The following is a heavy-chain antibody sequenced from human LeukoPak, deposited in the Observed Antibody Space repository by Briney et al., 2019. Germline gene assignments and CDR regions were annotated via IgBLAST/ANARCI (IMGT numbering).Heavy chain of an antibody. CDR1: EYTFTGYY. Sequence: GVSVKVSCKASEYTFTGYYLHWVRQAPGQGLEWMGWINPHSGDTDYAQKFQGRVTMTRDTSISTAYMELSRLRSDDTAVYYCARWGGHCTSGLCYYFDCWGQGTLVTVSS. V-gene: IGHV1-2*02. CDR2: INPHSGDT. J-gene: IGHJ4*02. D-gene: IGHD2-8*01. CDR3: ARWGGHCTSGLCYYFDC.